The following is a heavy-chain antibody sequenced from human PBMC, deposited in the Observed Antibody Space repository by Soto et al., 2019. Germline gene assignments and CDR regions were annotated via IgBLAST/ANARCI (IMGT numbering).Heavy chain of an antibody. Sequence: SVKISCKTFGYRFTRYWCGWVRQMLGKGLEWVGAIYPDDSDTRYSPTFQGQVTISADMCTSTAYVQSRSLKASNTAMSYCARGTAVVGARTYHY. J-gene: IGHJ4*01. CDR2: IYPDDSDT. D-gene: IGHD3-16*02. CDR3: ARGTAVVGARTYHY. V-gene: IGHV5-51*01. CDR1: GYRFTRYW.